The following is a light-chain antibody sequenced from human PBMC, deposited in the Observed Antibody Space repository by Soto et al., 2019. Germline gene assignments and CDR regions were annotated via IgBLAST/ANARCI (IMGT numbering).Light chain of an antibody. V-gene: IGLV1-47*01. Sequence: QSVRTQPPSASGTPGQRVTISCSGSSSNIGGYDVHWYQHLPGTAPKVLIYRNDQRPSGVPDRFSGSKSGTSASLAISGLRSEVEADYYCAVWDASLSGHVFGTGTKVTVL. CDR1: SSNIGGYD. CDR3: AVWDASLSGHV. J-gene: IGLJ1*01. CDR2: RND.